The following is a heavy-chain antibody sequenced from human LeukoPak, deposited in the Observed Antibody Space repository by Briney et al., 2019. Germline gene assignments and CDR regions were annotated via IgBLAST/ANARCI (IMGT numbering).Heavy chain of an antibody. CDR3: AREDGKDYYYYGMDV. J-gene: IGHJ6*02. V-gene: IGHV3-7*01. CDR2: IKQDGSEK. D-gene: IGHD1-26*01. Sequence: GGSLRLSCAASGFTSSSYWMSWVRQAPGKGLEWVANIKQDGSEKYYVDSVKGRFTISRDNAKNSLYLQMNSLRAEDTAVYYCAREDGKDYYYYGMDVWGQGTTVTVSS. CDR1: GFTSSSYW.